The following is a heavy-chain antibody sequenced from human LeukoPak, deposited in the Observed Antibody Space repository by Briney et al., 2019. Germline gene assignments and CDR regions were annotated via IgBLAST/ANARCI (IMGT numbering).Heavy chain of an antibody. D-gene: IGHD6-13*01. CDR3: ASDSVAAAGSVFDY. J-gene: IGHJ4*02. CDR2: ISYDGSNK. V-gene: IGHV3-30-3*01. CDR1: GFIFNNYA. Sequence: GGSLRLSCAASGFIFNNYAIHRASPAPGKGLEWVAVISYDGSNKYYADPVKGRFTISRDNSKNTLYLQMNSLRAEDTGVYYCASDSVAAAGSVFDYWGQGTLVTVSS.